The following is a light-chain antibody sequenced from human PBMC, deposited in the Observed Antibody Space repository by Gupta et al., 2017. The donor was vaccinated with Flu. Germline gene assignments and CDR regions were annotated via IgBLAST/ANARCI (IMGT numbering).Light chain of an antibody. J-gene: IGKJ4*01. Sequence: EIVLTHSPATLSLSPGERATLSCSASQSVRSYLAWYQQKPGQVPRLLIYDASNRATGIPARFSGSGSGAEFTLTISSLEPEDLAVYYCQQRSLWPLTFGGGTKVEIK. V-gene: IGKV3-11*01. CDR2: DAS. CDR1: QSVRSY. CDR3: QQRSLWPLT.